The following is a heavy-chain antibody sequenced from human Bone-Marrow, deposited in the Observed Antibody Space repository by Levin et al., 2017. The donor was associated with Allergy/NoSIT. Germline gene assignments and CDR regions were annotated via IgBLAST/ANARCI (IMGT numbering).Heavy chain of an antibody. D-gene: IGHD2-15*01. J-gene: IGHJ1*01. CDR2: IKSKGGGGTT. CDR1: GLKFIDAW. Sequence: PGGSLRLSCVVSGLKFIDAWMDWVRLTPGRGLEWLGRIKSKGGGGTTDYAAPVKGRFAISRDDSKDTVFLQMNGLKSEDTGVYYCAHVSGGPSFGTYYSWGQGTVVTVSS. V-gene: IGHV3-15*01. CDR3: AHVSGGPSFGTYYS.